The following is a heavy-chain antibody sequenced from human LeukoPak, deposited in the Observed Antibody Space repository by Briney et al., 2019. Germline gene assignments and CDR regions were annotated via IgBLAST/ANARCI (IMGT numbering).Heavy chain of an antibody. V-gene: IGHV3-33*01. CDR3: ARGKSSTSCPGDY. Sequence: PGRSLRLSCAASGFTFSSYGMHWVRQAPGKGLEWVAVIWYDGSNKYYADSVKGRFTISRDNSKNTLYLQMNSLRAEDTAVYYCARGKSSTSCPGDYWGQGTLVTVSS. J-gene: IGHJ4*02. D-gene: IGHD2-2*01. CDR1: GFTFSSYG. CDR2: IWYDGSNK.